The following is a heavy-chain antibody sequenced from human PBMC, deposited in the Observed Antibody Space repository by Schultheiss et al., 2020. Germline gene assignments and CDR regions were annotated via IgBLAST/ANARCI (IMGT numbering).Heavy chain of an antibody. V-gene: IGHV4-61*08. D-gene: IGHD3-10*01. CDR1: GGSISSGGYY. Sequence: SETLSLTCTVSGGSISSGGYYWSWIRQHPGKGLEWIGYIYYSGSTNYNPSLKSRVTISVDTSKNQFSLKLSSVTAADTAIYYCARYYSGSYFDCWGQGTLVTVSS. CDR2: IYYSGST. CDR3: ARYYSGSYFDC. J-gene: IGHJ4*02.